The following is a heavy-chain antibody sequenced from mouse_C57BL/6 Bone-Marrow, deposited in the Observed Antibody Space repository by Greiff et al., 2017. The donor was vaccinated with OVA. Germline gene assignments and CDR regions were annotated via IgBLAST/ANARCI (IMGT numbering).Heavy chain of an antibody. Sequence: VKLVESGAELVRPGSSVKLSCKASGYTFTSYWMHWVKQRPIQGLEWIGNIDPSDSETHYNQKFKDKATLTVDKSSSTAYMQLSSLTSEDSAVYYCAVYYYGSYYFDYWGQGTTLTVSS. CDR3: AVYYYGSYYFDY. D-gene: IGHD1-1*01. CDR2: IDPSDSET. J-gene: IGHJ2*01. CDR1: GYTFTSYW. V-gene: IGHV1-52*01.